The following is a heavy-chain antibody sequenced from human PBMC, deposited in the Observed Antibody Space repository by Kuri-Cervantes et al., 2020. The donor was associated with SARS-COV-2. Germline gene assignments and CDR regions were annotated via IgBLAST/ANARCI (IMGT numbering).Heavy chain of an antibody. CDR2: INPNSGGT. V-gene: IGHV1-2*02. J-gene: IGHJ3*02. CDR1: GYTFFTAYY. D-gene: IGHD3-22*01. Sequence: ASVKVSCKASGYTFFTAYYIHWMRQAPGQGLEWMGWINPNSGGTNYAQKFQGRVTMTRDTSISTAYMELSRLRSDDTAVYYCARVRETYYYDSLGTFDIWGQGTMVTVSS. CDR3: ARVRETYYYDSLGTFDI.